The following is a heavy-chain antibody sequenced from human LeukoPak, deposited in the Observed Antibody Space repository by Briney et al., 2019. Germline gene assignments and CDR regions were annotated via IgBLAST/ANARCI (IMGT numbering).Heavy chain of an antibody. Sequence: PGGSLRLSCAASGFTVSSNYMSWVRQAPGKGLEWVSVIYSGGSTYYADSVKGRFTISRDNPKNTLYLQMNSLRAEDTAVYYCARVTVTTYFDYWGQGTLVTVSS. CDR2: IYSGGST. J-gene: IGHJ4*02. V-gene: IGHV3-53*01. CDR1: GFTVSSNY. CDR3: ARVTVTTYFDY. D-gene: IGHD4-17*01.